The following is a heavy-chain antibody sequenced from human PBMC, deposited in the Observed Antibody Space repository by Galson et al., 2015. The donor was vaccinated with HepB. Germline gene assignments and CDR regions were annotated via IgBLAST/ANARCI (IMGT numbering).Heavy chain of an antibody. Sequence: SVKVSCKASGYTFTSYGISWVRQAPGQGLEWMGWISAYNGNTNYAQKLQGRVTMTTDTSTSTAYMELRSLRSDDTAVYYCAREGLGWFGELQFDYWGQGTLVTVSS. D-gene: IGHD3-10*01. J-gene: IGHJ4*02. CDR1: GYTFTSYG. CDR3: AREGLGWFGELQFDY. V-gene: IGHV1-18*01. CDR2: ISAYNGNT.